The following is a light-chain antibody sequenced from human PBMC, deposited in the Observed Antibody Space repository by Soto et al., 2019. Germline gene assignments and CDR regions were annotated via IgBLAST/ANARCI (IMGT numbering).Light chain of an antibody. J-gene: IGLJ1*01. Sequence: QAVVTQPRSVSGSPGQSVTISCTGTSSDVGGYNYVSWYQQHPGKAPKLMIYEVSNRPSGVSHRFSGSKSGNTASLTISGLQAEDEADYYCCSHTSSSPYVFGTGTKLTVL. CDR2: EVS. V-gene: IGLV2-14*01. CDR3: CSHTSSSPYV. CDR1: SSDVGGYNY.